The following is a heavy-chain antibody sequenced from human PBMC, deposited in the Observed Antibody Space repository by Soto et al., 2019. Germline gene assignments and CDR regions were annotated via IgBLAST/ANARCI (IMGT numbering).Heavy chain of an antibody. V-gene: IGHV1-18*01. CDR1: GYRFSSFG. CDR2: ISIYNGNA. D-gene: IGHD2-21*02. Sequence: QVQLVQSGAEVKKPGASLKVSCKASGYRFSSFGITWVRQAPGQGLDWMGWISIYNGNATYAQKCRGSVPMTADTSTTTAQRELRSLTSVDTAVYYCARTAIRDTNWLDSWGKGALVSVSS. J-gene: IGHJ5*01. CDR3: ARTAIRDTNWLDS.